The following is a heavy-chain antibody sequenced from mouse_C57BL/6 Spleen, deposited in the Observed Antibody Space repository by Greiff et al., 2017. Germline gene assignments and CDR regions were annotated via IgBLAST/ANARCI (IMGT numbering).Heavy chain of an antibody. J-gene: IGHJ3*01. CDR3: ASSPDGSPAWFAY. V-gene: IGHV5-17*01. CDR1: GFTFSDYG. Sequence: DVMLVESGGGLVKPGGSLKLSCAASGFTFSDYGMHWVRQAPEKGLEWVAYISSGSSTIYYADTVKGRFTISRDNAKNTVFLQMSRLRSEDTAMYYCASSPDGSPAWFAYWGQGTLVTVSA. D-gene: IGHD1-1*01. CDR2: ISSGSSTI.